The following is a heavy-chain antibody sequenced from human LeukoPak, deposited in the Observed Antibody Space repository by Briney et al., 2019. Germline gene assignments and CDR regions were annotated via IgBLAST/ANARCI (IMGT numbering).Heavy chain of an antibody. CDR2: ITGSGGTT. CDR1: GFAFSSYA. CDR3: AKGRGSSGYAFDI. Sequence: PGGSLRLSCAASGFAFSSYAMNWVRRAPGKGLEWVSTITGSGGTTYYADSVKGRFTISRDNSKNTVYLQMNSLRAEDTAVYYCAKGRGSSGYAFDIWGQGTMVTVSS. V-gene: IGHV3-23*01. J-gene: IGHJ3*02. D-gene: IGHD3-22*01.